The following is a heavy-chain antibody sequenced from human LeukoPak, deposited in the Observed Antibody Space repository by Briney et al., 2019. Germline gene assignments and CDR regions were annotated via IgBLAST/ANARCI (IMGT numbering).Heavy chain of an antibody. CDR2: IYTRGST. J-gene: IGHJ4*02. D-gene: IGHD2-8*02. CDR1: GGSISSSSYY. Sequence: SETLSLTCTVSGGSISSSSYYWSWIRQPAGKGLEWIGHIYTRGSTNYNPSLKSRVTISVDTSKNQFSLKLSSVSAADTAVDYCSRGTRAWYYFDYWGQGSLVTVSS. CDR3: SRGTRAWYYFDY. V-gene: IGHV4-61*09.